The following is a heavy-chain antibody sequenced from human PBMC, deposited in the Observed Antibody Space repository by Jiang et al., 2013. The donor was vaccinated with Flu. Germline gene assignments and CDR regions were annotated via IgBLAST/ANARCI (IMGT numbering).Heavy chain of an antibody. Sequence: GPGLVKPSQTLSLTCTVSGGSISSGDYYWSWIRQPPGKGLEWIGYIYYSGSTNYNPSLKSRVTISIDTSKNHFSLKLSSVTAADTAVYYCARQRGYSGYGLDYWGQGTL. J-gene: IGHJ4*02. CDR2: IYYSGST. CDR3: ARQRGYSGYGLDY. D-gene: IGHD5-12*01. CDR1: GGSISSGDYY. V-gene: IGHV4-61*03.